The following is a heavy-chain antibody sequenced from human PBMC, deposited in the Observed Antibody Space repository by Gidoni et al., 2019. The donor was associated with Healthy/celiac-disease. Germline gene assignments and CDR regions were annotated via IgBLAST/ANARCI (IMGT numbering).Heavy chain of an antibody. J-gene: IGHJ3*02. Sequence: VTLRESGPALVKPTQTLTLTCTFSGFSLSTSGMCASWLRQPPAKALECLALIDWDDDKYYSPSLKTRLTISKDTSKNQVLLTMTNMDPVDTATYYCARTRRIDCYNDAFDIWGQVPMVTVSS. CDR3: ARTRRIDCYNDAFDI. CDR1: GFSLSTSGMC. D-gene: IGHD2-21*01. CDR2: IDWDDDK. V-gene: IGHV2-70*01.